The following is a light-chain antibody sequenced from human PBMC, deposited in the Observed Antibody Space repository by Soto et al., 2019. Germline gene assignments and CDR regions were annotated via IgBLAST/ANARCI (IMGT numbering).Light chain of an antibody. CDR2: DDS. V-gene: IGKV1-5*01. CDR1: QSISPW. Sequence: DIRRNHSPATLSASVGDRVTNTWRASQSISPWLAWYQQKPGKAPNLLIFDDSNLERGVPSRFGGSGSGKEFPITISGLQPDNLASYYCLHYLTYRTFGQGTKVDIK. CDR3: LHYLTYRT. J-gene: IGKJ1*01.